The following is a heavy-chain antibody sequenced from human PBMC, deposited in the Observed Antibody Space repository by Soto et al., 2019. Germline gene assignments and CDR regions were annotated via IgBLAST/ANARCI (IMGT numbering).Heavy chain of an antibody. D-gene: IGHD3-16*01. V-gene: IGHV4-39*01. Sequence: SETLSLTCTVSGGSISSSSYYWGWIRQPPGKGLEWIGSIYYSGSTYYNPSLKSRVTISVDTSKNQFSLKLSSLTAADTAVYYCARHGSIAGDRRGLGAFDIWGQGTMVTVSS. CDR2: IYYSGST. CDR3: ARHGSIAGDRRGLGAFDI. J-gene: IGHJ3*02. CDR1: GGSISSSSYY.